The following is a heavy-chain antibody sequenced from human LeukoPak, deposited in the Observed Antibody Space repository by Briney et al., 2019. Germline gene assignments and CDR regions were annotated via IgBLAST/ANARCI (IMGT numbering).Heavy chain of an antibody. Sequence: SETLSLTCTVSGGSTSSYYWSWFRQPPGKRLEWIGYVYNTGSTNYNPSLKSRVTISVDTSKNQLSLNLRSVTAADTAVYYCTREVSTVTFDYWGQGTLVTVSS. J-gene: IGHJ4*02. V-gene: IGHV4-59*01. CDR3: TREVSTVTFDY. CDR2: VYNTGST. D-gene: IGHD4-17*01. CDR1: GGSTSSYY.